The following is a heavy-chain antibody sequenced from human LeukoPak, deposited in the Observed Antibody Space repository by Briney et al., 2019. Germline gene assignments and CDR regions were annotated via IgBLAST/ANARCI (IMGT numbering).Heavy chain of an antibody. J-gene: IGHJ6*02. CDR2: IYYSGST. D-gene: IGHD6-6*01. CDR3: ARDQLVQGPYYYGMDV. V-gene: IGHV4-59*01. CDR1: GGSISSYY. Sequence: SETLSLTCTVSGGSISSYYWSWLRQPPGKGLEWIGYIYYSGSTNYNPSLKSRVTISVDTSKNQFSLKLSSVTAADTAVYYCARDQLVQGPYYYGMDVWGQGTTVTVSS.